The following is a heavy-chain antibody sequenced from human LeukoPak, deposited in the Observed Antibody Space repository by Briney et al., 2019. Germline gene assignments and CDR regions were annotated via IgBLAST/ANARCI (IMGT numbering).Heavy chain of an antibody. Sequence: ASVKVSCKASGYTFTSYGISWVRQAPGQGLEWMGWIGPYNGNANYAQNLQGRVTMTTDTSTSTAYMELGSLGSEDTAVYYCARDQDSLVRGVIGYWGQGTLVTVSS. D-gene: IGHD3-10*01. V-gene: IGHV1-18*01. J-gene: IGHJ4*02. CDR2: IGPYNGNA. CDR1: GYTFTSYG. CDR3: ARDQDSLVRGVIGY.